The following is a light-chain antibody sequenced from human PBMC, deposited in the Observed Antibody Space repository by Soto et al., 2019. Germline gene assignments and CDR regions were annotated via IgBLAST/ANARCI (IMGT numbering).Light chain of an antibody. CDR2: DVN. CDR3: CSYAGSDTFYV. CDR1: SRDVGGYDY. J-gene: IGLJ1*01. V-gene: IGLV2-11*01. Sequence: QSALTQPRSVSGSPGQSVTISCTGTSRDVGGYDYVSWYQQYPGKAPKLMIYDVNKRPSGVPDRFSGSKSGTTASLTISGLQAEDEADYYCCSYAGSDTFYVFGTATKVTVL.